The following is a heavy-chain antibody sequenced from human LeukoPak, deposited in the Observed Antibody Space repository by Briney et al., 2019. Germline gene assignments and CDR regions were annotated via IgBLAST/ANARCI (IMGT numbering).Heavy chain of an antibody. J-gene: IGHJ4*02. Sequence: GASVKVSCKASGYTFTGYFMHWVRQAPGQGLEWMGWINPNSGGTNYAQKFQGRVTMTRDTSISTAYMELSRLRSDDTAVYYCASSIVYCSSTSSYFNWGQGTLVTVSS. V-gene: IGHV1-2*02. CDR1: GYTFTGYF. D-gene: IGHD2-2*01. CDR3: ASSIVYCSSTSSYFN. CDR2: INPNSGGT.